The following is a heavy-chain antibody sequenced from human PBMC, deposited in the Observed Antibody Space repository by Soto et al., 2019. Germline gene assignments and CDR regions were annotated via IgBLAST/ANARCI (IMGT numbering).Heavy chain of an antibody. Sequence: GGSLRLSCAASGFTFSNAWMSWVRQAPGKGLEWVGRIKSKTDGGTTDYAAPVKGRFTISRDDSKNTLYLQMNSLKTEDTAVYYCTTSKMFRGAIIYYFDYWGQGTLVTVSS. J-gene: IGHJ4*02. CDR2: IKSKTDGGTT. D-gene: IGHD3-16*01. V-gene: IGHV3-15*01. CDR3: TTSKMFRGAIIYYFDY. CDR1: GFTFSNAW.